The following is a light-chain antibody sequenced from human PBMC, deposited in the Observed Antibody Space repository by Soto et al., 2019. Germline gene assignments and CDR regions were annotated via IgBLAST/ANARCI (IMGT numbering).Light chain of an antibody. CDR2: EVS. V-gene: IGLV2-14*01. J-gene: IGLJ1*01. CDR3: SSYTSSSTLDV. Sequence: QSVRAPPASVSGSPGQSITISCTGTSSDVGGYNYVSWYQQHPGKAPKLMIYEVSNRPSGVSNRFSGSKSGNTASLTISGLQAEEEADYYCSSYTSSSTLDVFGTGTKVTV. CDR1: SSDVGGYNY.